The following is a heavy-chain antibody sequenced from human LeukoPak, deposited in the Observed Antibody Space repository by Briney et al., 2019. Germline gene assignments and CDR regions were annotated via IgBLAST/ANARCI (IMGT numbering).Heavy chain of an antibody. Sequence: GGSLRLSCAASGFTFDDYAMHWVRHAPGKGLEWVSGISWNSGSIGYADSVKGRFTISRDNAKNSLYLQMNSLRAEDTAVYYCARGNTYYCDSSGKSWGQGTLVTVSS. CDR2: ISWNSGSI. J-gene: IGHJ4*02. V-gene: IGHV3-9*01. CDR1: GFTFDDYA. D-gene: IGHD3-22*01. CDR3: ARGNTYYCDSSGKS.